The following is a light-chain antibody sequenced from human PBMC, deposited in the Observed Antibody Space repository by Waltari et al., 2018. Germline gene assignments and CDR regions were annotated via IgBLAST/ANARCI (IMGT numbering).Light chain of an antibody. CDR3: QHGDGAPYS. Sequence: DIQMTQSPSSLSASVGVRVTITCRPSQNVHNFLNWYQQKPGKVTKLLIYRASTLQSRVPSRFSGSGSRTDYTVTISSLQSEDVATYYCQHGDGAPYSFGQGTKVEIK. CDR1: QNVHNF. J-gene: IGKJ2*03. CDR2: RAS. V-gene: IGKV1-39*01.